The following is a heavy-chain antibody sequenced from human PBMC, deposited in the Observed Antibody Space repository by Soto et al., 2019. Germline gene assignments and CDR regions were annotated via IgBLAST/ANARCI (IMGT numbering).Heavy chain of an antibody. Sequence: WVSMTLSCAASRFTVSSNYTNWYHQAPGKGLEWVSVIYSGGSTYYADSVKGRFTISRDNSKNTLYLQMNSLRAEDTAVYYCARNYYDSGGGFDYWGQGTLVTVSS. J-gene: IGHJ4*02. D-gene: IGHD3-22*01. CDR1: RFTVSSNY. V-gene: IGHV3-53*01. CDR2: IYSGGST. CDR3: ARNYYDSGGGFDY.